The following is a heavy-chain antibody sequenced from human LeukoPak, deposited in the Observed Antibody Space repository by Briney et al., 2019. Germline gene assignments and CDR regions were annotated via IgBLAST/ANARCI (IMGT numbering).Heavy chain of an antibody. CDR1: GFTFSSFA. J-gene: IGHJ4*02. Sequence: GGSLRLSCAASGFTFSSFALTWVRQAPGKGLEWVSAISGSGGSTYYADSVKGRFTISRDNSKNTLYLQMNSLRAEDTAVYYCAAESGYDPFVWDYWGQGTLVTVSS. CDR2: ISGSGGST. D-gene: IGHD5-12*01. V-gene: IGHV3-23*01. CDR3: AAESGYDPFVWDY.